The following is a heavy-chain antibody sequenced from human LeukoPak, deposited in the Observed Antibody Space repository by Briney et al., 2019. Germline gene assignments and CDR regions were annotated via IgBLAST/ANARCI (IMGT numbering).Heavy chain of an antibody. Sequence: SETLSLTCTVSGGSISSYCWSWIRQPAGKGLEWIGCIYTSGSTNYNPSLRSRVTMSVDTSKNQFSLKLSSVTAADTAVYYCARDHPTPYYFDYWGQGTLVTVSS. CDR2: IYTSGST. V-gene: IGHV4-4*07. CDR1: GGSISSYC. J-gene: IGHJ4*02. CDR3: ARDHPTPYYFDY. D-gene: IGHD4-17*01.